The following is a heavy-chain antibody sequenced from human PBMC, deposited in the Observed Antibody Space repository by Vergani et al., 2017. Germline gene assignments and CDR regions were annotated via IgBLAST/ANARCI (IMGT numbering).Heavy chain of an antibody. CDR3: AKEAVEKDAFDI. Sequence: EVQLVESGGGLVQPGRSLRLSCAASGFTFDDYAMHWVRQAPGKGLEWVSGISWNSGSIGYADSVKGRFTISRDNAKNSLYLQMNSLRAEDTALYYCAKEAVEKDAFDIWGQGTMVTVSS. V-gene: IGHV3-9*01. CDR2: ISWNSGSI. J-gene: IGHJ3*02. CDR1: GFTFDDYA. D-gene: IGHD6-19*01.